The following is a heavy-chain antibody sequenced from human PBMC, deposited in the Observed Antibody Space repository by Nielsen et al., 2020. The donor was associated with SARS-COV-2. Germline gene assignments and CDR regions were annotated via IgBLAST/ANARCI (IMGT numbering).Heavy chain of an antibody. V-gene: IGHV4-34*01. J-gene: IGHJ5*02. Sequence: SETLSLTCAVYGGSFSGYYWSWIRQPPGKGLEWIGEINHSGSTNYNPSLKSRVTISADTSKNQFSLKLSSVTAADTAVYYCARESGLDTTDTWGQGVLVTVSS. CDR1: GGSFSGYY. CDR2: INHSGST. D-gene: IGHD3/OR15-3a*01. CDR3: ARESGLDTTDT.